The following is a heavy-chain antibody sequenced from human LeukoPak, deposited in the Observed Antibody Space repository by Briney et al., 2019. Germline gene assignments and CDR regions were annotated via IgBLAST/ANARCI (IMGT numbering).Heavy chain of an antibody. Sequence: SVKVSCKASGGTFSSYAISWVRQAPGQGLEWMGGIIPIFGTANYAQKFQGRVTITTDESTSTAYMELSSLRSEDTAVYYCAGPLLGIAPSGGYYYYYMDVWGKGTTVTVSS. CDR2: IIPIFGTA. CDR3: AGPLLGIAPSGGYYYYYMDV. D-gene: IGHD6-13*01. V-gene: IGHV1-69*05. CDR1: GGTFSSYA. J-gene: IGHJ6*03.